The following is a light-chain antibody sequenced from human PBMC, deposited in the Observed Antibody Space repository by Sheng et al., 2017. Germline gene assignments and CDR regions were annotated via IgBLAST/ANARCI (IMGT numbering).Light chain of an antibody. V-gene: IGKV3-15*01. CDR3: QQYNNWPPYT. Sequence: EIVVTQSPATLSVSPGEGATLSCRASQNINNNLAWYQQKPGQAPRLLIYGASTRATGIPARFSGSGSGTEFTLTISSLQSEDFAVYYCQQYNNWPPYTFGQGTKLEIK. CDR1: QNINNN. CDR2: GAS. J-gene: IGKJ2*01.